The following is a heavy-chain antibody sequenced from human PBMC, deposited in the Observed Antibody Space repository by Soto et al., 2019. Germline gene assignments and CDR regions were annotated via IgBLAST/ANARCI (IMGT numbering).Heavy chain of an antibody. Sequence: ASVKVSCKASGYTFIDFFIHWVLQAPGQGLEWMGWINPNSGDTNYAQSFQGRVAMTRDTSVTTAFMELNSLRPDDTAVYFCARGALSGFFIYWGQGALVTV. CDR3: ARGALSGFFIY. J-gene: IGHJ4*02. CDR2: INPNSGDT. CDR1: GYTFIDFF. V-gene: IGHV1-2*02. D-gene: IGHD3-3*01.